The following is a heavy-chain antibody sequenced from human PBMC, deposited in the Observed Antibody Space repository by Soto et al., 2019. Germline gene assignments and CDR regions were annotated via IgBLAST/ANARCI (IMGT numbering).Heavy chain of an antibody. D-gene: IGHD2-15*01. CDR3: AKVPGGYCSGGSCYDSFDY. CDR2: ISGSGGST. CDR1: GFTFSSYA. J-gene: IGHJ4*02. V-gene: IGHV3-23*01. Sequence: GGSLRLSCAASGFTFSSYAMSWVRQAPGKGLEWVSAISGSGGSTYYADSVKGRFTISRDNSKNTLYLQMNSLRAEDTAVYYCAKVPGGYCSGGSCYDSFDYWGQGTLVTVSS.